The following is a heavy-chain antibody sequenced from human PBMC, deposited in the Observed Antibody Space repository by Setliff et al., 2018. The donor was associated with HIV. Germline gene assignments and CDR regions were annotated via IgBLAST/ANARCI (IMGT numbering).Heavy chain of an antibody. V-gene: IGHV4-39*07. D-gene: IGHD5-12*01. CDR3: ARESSRYSGYEGRMDYFDY. CDR1: GGSISSTTY. Sequence: SETLSLTCTVSGGSISSTTYWGWIRQSPGAGLEWIGNINFSGDTYNNPSLKGRVTIPLDKSKNHFSLELRSVTAADTAVYYCARESSRYSGYEGRMDYFDYWGQGTLVTVSS. J-gene: IGHJ4*02. CDR2: INFSGDT.